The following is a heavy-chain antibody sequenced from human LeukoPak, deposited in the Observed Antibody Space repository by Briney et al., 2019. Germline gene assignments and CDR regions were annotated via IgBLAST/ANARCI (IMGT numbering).Heavy chain of an antibody. J-gene: IGHJ4*02. CDR1: GFTFSNYS. V-gene: IGHV3-30*02. D-gene: IGHD3-16*02. CDR2: IRYDGSNK. Sequence: PGGSLRLSCAASGFTFSNYSMNWVRQAPGKGLEWVAFIRYDGSNKSYADSVKGRFTISRDNSKNTLCLQMNSLRAEDTAVYYCAKGTQDYDYVWGSYRPPVNWGQGTLVTVSS. CDR3: AKGTQDYDYVWGSYRPPVN.